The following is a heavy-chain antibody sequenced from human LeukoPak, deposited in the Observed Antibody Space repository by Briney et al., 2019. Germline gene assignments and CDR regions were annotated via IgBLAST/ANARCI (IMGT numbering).Heavy chain of an antibody. CDR1: GFTFSSYG. V-gene: IGHV3-48*04. CDR2: ISSSGSTI. Sequence: GGSLRLSCAASGFTFSSYGMHWVRQAPGKGLEWVSYISSSGSTIYYADSVKGRFTISRDNAKNSLYLQMNSLRAEDTAVYYCARDPIAVAGTLFDYWGQGTLVTVSS. D-gene: IGHD6-19*01. J-gene: IGHJ4*02. CDR3: ARDPIAVAGTLFDY.